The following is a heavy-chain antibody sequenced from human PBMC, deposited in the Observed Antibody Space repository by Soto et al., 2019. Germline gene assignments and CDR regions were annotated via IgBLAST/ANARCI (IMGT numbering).Heavy chain of an antibody. CDR3: AIIRDLRFFDWLYFDY. J-gene: IGHJ4*02. D-gene: IGHD3-9*01. CDR2: ISAYNGNT. Sequence: QVQLVQSGVEVKKPGASVKVSCKASGYTFTNYAIIWVRQAPGQGLEWMGWISAYNGNTNYAQKFQGRVTMTTDTSTTTAYMELRSLRSDDTAVFYCAIIRDLRFFDWLYFDYWGQGTLVTVSS. V-gene: IGHV1-18*01. CDR1: GYTFTNYA.